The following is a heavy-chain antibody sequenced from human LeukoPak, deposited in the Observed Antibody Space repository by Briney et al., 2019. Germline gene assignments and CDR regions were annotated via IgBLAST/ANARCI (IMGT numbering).Heavy chain of an antibody. Sequence: GASVKVSCKVSGYTLTELSMHWVRQAPGKGLEWMGGFDPEDGETIYAQKFQGRVTMTEDTSIDTAYMELSSLRSEDTAVYYCATSPYDSSGYTNLFDYWGQGTLVTVSS. J-gene: IGHJ4*02. D-gene: IGHD3-22*01. CDR1: GYTLTELS. CDR3: ATSPYDSSGYTNLFDY. V-gene: IGHV1-24*01. CDR2: FDPEDGET.